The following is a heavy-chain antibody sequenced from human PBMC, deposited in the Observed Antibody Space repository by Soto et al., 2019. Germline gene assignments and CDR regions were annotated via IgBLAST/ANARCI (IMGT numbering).Heavy chain of an antibody. CDR3: ARDWRRRGPDY. CDR1: VFTFITYW. Sequence: GSLRLCCAASVFTFITYWMHCFRQAPWKWLVWVSRINSDGSSTTYADSVKGRFTISRDNAKNTLYLQMNSLRAEDTAVYYCARDWRRRGPDYWGQGTLVTVSS. J-gene: IGHJ4*02. D-gene: IGHD3-3*01. CDR2: INSDGSST. V-gene: IGHV3-74*01.